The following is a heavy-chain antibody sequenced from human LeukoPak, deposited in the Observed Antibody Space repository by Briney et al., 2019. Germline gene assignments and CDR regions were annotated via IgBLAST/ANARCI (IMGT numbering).Heavy chain of an antibody. V-gene: IGHV3-30*02. CDR2: IRYDGSSK. CDR1: GFTFSSYG. CDR3: TSLRGIDGFDY. J-gene: IGHJ4*02. Sequence: GGSLRLSCAASGFTFSSYGMHWVRQAPGKGLEWVAFIRYDGSSKYYADSVKGRFTISRDNSKNTLYLQMNSLRAEDTAVYYCTSLRGIDGFDYWGQGTLVTVSS. D-gene: IGHD3-16*01.